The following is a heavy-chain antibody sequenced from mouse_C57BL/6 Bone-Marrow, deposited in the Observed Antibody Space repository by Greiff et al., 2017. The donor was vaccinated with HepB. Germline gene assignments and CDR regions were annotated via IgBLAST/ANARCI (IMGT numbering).Heavy chain of an antibody. Sequence: QVQLQHSGAELARPGASVKLSCKASGYTFTSYGISWVKQRTGQDLEWIGEIYPRSGNTYYNEKFKGKATLTADKSSSTAYMELRSLTSEDSAVYFCARLRDYPFDYWGQGTTLTVSS. CDR1: GYTFTSYG. V-gene: IGHV1-81*01. D-gene: IGHD2-4*01. CDR2: IYPRSGNT. J-gene: IGHJ2*01. CDR3: ARLRDYPFDY.